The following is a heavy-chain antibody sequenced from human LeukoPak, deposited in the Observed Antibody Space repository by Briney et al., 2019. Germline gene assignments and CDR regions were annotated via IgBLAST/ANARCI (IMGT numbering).Heavy chain of an antibody. D-gene: IGHD4-23*01. CDR3: ARISPCGNCFDY. J-gene: IGHJ4*02. V-gene: IGHV2-70*04. Sequence: SGPALVKPTQTLTLTCTFSGFSLSTSGMRVSWIRQPPGKALEWLARIDWDDDKFYSTSLKTRLTISKDTSKNQVVLTMTNMDPVDTATYYCARISPCGNCFDYWGQGTLVTVSS. CDR1: GFSLSTSGMR. CDR2: IDWDDDK.